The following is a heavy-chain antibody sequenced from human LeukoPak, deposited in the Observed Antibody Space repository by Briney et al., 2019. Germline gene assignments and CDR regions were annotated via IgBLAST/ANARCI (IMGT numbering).Heavy chain of an antibody. V-gene: IGHV3-30*18. CDR3: AKDRRYCSSTSCHRSLYYYYGMDV. D-gene: IGHD2-2*01. CDR1: GFTFSSYG. CDR2: ISYDGSNK. J-gene: IGHJ6*02. Sequence: GGSLRLSCAASGFTFSSYGMHWVRQAPGKGLEWVAVISYDGSNKYYAHSVKGRFTISRDNSKNTLYLQMNSLRAEDTAVYYCAKDRRYCSSTSCHRSLYYYYGMDVWGQGTTVTVPS.